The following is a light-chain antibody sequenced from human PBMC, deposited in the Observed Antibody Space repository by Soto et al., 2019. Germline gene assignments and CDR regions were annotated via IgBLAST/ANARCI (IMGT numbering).Light chain of an antibody. CDR2: DAS. CDR3: QQRSNWPRT. V-gene: IGKV3-11*01. J-gene: IGKJ1*01. Sequence: EIVLTQSPATLSLSPGERATLSCRASQSVSRHLVWYQQKPGQAPRLLIYDASNRATGIPARFSGSGSGTDFSLTISSLEPEDFVVYYCQQRSNWPRTFGQGTKVELK. CDR1: QSVSRH.